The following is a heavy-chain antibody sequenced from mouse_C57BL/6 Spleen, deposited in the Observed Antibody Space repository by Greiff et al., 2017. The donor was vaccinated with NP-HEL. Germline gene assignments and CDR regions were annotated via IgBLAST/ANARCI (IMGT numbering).Heavy chain of an antibody. J-gene: IGHJ1*03. CDR1: GYAFSSYW. Sequence: VQLQQPGAELVKPGASVKMSCKASGYAFSSYWMNWVKQRPGQGLEWIGQIYPGDGGTNYNGKFKGKATLTADKSSSTAYMQLSSLTSEDSSVYYCGRGGLSGRSRYVGDRGTGTTVTVAS. CDR2: IYPGDGGT. CDR3: GRGGLSGRSRYVGD. D-gene: IGHD1-1*01. V-gene: IGHV1-80*01.